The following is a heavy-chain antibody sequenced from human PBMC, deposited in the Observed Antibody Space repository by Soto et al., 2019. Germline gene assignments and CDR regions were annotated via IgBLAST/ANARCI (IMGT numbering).Heavy chain of an antibody. CDR1: GFTFSSYS. CDR3: PDLSRYCTSSNCD. V-gene: IGHV3-23*01. D-gene: IGHD2-2*01. Sequence: DVRLLGSGGGLVQPGGSLRLSCAASGFTFSSYSMSWVRQAPGKGLEWVSTIGTSASTYYGDSVRGRFTISRDNSRNTLYLQMNSLRAEDTAVYYCPDLSRYCTSSNCDWGQGTLVTVSS. J-gene: IGHJ4*02. CDR2: IGTSAST.